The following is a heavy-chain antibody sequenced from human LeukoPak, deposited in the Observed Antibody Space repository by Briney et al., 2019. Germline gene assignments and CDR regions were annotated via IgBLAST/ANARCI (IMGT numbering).Heavy chain of an antibody. CDR1: GYTFTSYD. Sequence: ASVNVSCTASGYTFTSYDINWVRQATGQGLEWMGWMNPNSGNTGYAQKFQGRVTMTRNTSISTAYMELSSLRSEDTAVYYCARAPGKGANWFDPWGQGTLVTVSS. CDR2: MNPNSGNT. CDR3: ARAPGKGANWFDP. D-gene: IGHD3-16*01. V-gene: IGHV1-8*01. J-gene: IGHJ5*02.